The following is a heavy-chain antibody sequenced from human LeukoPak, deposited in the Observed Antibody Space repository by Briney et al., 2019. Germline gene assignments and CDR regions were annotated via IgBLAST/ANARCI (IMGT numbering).Heavy chain of an antibody. CDR2: ISSSSSYI. CDR1: GFTFSSYS. Sequence: GGSLRLSCAASGFTFSSYSMNWVRQAPGKGLEWVSSISSSSSYIYYADSVKGRFTISRDNAKNSLYLQMNSLRAEDTAVYYCARGALNQKSGAFDIWGQGTMVTVSS. V-gene: IGHV3-21*01. CDR3: ARGALNQKSGAFDI. D-gene: IGHD1-14*01. J-gene: IGHJ3*02.